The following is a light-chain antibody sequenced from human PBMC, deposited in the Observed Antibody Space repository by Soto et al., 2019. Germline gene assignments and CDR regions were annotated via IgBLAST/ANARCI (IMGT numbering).Light chain of an antibody. J-gene: IGKJ2*01. CDR2: GAS. Sequence: DIQMTQSPSSLAASVGDRVTITCQASEIINNYLNWYQQKPGQAPKLLIYGASILQGGVPSRFSGGGSGTDYTLTINSLQPEDFATYYCQQSYSTPRMYTFGQGTKLEIK. V-gene: IGKV1-39*01. CDR1: EIINNY. CDR3: QQSYSTPRMYT.